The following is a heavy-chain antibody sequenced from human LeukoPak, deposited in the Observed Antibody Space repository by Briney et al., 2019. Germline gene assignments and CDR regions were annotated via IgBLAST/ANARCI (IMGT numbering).Heavy chain of an antibody. CDR1: GFTFSSYA. Sequence: GGSLRLSCAASGFTFSSYAMSWVRQAPGKGLEWVSAISGSGGSTYYADSVKGRFTISRDNSKNTLYLQMNSLRAEDTAVYYCAKDMGVWFGESLNFDYWGQGTLVTVSS. CDR2: ISGSGGST. V-gene: IGHV3-23*01. J-gene: IGHJ4*02. D-gene: IGHD3-10*01. CDR3: AKDMGVWFGESLNFDY.